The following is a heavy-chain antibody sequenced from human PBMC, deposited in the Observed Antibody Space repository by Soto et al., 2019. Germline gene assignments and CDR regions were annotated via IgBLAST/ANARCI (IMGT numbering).Heavy chain of an antibody. D-gene: IGHD2-21*02. CDR1: GGSISGYY. CDR3: TRDGDGRMTTNPYYYYGMDV. V-gene: IGHV4-59*01. CDR2: VYYSGGA. J-gene: IGHJ6*02. Sequence: SETLSLTCTVSGGSISGYYWSWIRQPPGKGLEWIGNVYYSGGAKYNPSVKRRVSISVDTSKNQFSLNLSSVTAADAAVYYCTRDGDGRMTTNPYYYYGMDVWGPGITVTV.